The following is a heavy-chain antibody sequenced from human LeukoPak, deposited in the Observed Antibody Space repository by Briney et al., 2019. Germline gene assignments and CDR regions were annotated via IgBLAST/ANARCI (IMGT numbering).Heavy chain of an antibody. J-gene: IGHJ5*02. V-gene: IGHV3-21*01. CDR1: GFTFSSYS. Sequence: GGSLRLSCAASGFTFSSYSMNWVRQAPGKGLEWVSSISSSSSYIYYADSVRGRFTISRDNAKNSLYLQMNSLRAEDTAVYYCARVTGTSTNWFDPWGQGTLVTVSS. D-gene: IGHD5/OR15-5a*01. CDR2: ISSSSSYI. CDR3: ARVTGTSTNWFDP.